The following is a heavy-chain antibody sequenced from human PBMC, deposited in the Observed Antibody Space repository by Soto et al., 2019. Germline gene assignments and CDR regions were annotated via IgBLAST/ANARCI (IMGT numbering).Heavy chain of an antibody. Sequence: SVKVSCKASGGTFSSYAISWLRQAPGQGLEWMGGIIPIFGTANYAQKFQGRVTITADESTSTAYMELSSLRSEDTAVYYCARSPPEKYCSSTSCYYNWFDPWGQGTLVTVSS. CDR3: ARSPPEKYCSSTSCYYNWFDP. CDR2: IIPIFGTA. D-gene: IGHD2-2*01. CDR1: GGTFSSYA. J-gene: IGHJ5*02. V-gene: IGHV1-69*13.